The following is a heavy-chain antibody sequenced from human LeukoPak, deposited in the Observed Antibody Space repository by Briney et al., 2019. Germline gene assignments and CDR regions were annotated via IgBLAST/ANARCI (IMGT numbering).Heavy chain of an antibody. CDR2: IDPSDSYT. CDR1: GYSFTSYW. Sequence: GESLQISCKGSGYSFTSYWISWVRQMPGKGLEWMGRIDPSDSYTNYSPSFQGHVTISADKSISTAYLQWSSLKASDTAMYYCATARASFTSFDYWGQGTLVTVSS. CDR3: ATARASFTSFDY. J-gene: IGHJ4*02. D-gene: IGHD3-16*01. V-gene: IGHV5-10-1*01.